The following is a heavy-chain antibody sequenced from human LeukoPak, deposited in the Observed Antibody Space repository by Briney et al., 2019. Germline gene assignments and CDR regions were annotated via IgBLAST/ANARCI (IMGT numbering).Heavy chain of an antibody. Sequence: GGSLRLSCAASGFTFSSYDMHWVRQATGKGLEWVSAIGTAGDTYYPGSVKGRFTISRENAKNSLYLQMNSLRAGDTAVYYCARATGFDSSSWYGYWGQGTLVTVSS. V-gene: IGHV3-13*01. D-gene: IGHD6-13*01. CDR3: ARATGFDSSSWYGY. CDR1: GFTFSSYD. J-gene: IGHJ4*02. CDR2: IGTAGDT.